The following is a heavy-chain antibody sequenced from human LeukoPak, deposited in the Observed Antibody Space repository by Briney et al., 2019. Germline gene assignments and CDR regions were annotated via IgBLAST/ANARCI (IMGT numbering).Heavy chain of an antibody. CDR1: GFTFSSYS. Sequence: GGSLRLSCAASGFTFSSYSMNWVRQAPGKGLEWVSYISSSSSTIYYADSVKGRFTISRDNAKNSLYLQMNSLRAEDTAVYYCARAQPVTIFGEYSWFDPWGQGTLVTVSS. D-gene: IGHD3-3*01. CDR3: ARAQPVTIFGEYSWFDP. J-gene: IGHJ5*02. CDR2: ISSSSSTI. V-gene: IGHV3-48*01.